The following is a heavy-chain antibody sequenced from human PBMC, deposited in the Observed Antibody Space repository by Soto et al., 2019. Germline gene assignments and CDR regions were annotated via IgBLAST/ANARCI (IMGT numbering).Heavy chain of an antibody. CDR3: VSSPAAYCGGDCYGRSDY. V-gene: IGHV1-69*13. D-gene: IGHD2-21*02. CDR2: IIPIFGTA. Sequence: ASVKVSCKASGGTFSSYAISWVRQAPGQGLEWMGGIIPIFGTANYAQKFQGRVTITADESTSTAYMELSSLRSEDTAVYYCVSSPAAYCGGDCYGRSDYWGQGTLVTVSS. CDR1: GGTFSSYA. J-gene: IGHJ4*02.